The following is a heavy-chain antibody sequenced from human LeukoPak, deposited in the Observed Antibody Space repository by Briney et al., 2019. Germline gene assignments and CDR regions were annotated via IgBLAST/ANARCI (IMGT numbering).Heavy chain of an antibody. J-gene: IGHJ4*02. Sequence: SETLSLTCTVSGGSISSHYWSWIRQPPGKGLEWIGYIYYSGSTYYNPSLKSRVTISVDTSKNQFSLKLSSVTAADTAVYYCARALTGLFDYWGQGTLVTVSS. V-gene: IGHV4-59*11. D-gene: IGHD7-27*01. CDR1: GGSISSHY. CDR3: ARALTGLFDY. CDR2: IYYSGST.